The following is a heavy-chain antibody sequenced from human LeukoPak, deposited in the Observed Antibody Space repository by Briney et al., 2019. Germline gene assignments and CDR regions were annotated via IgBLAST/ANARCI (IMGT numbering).Heavy chain of an antibody. CDR3: ASVPPPRGYTYYYYGMDV. D-gene: IGHD2-2*02. CDR1: GGTFSSYA. CDR2: IIPIFGTA. J-gene: IGHJ6*02. Sequence: GASVKVSCKASGGTFSSYAISWARQAPGQGLEWMGGIIPIFGTANYAQKFQGRVTITADESTSTAYMELSSLRSEDTAVYYCASVPPPRGYTYYYYGMDVWGQGTTVTVSS. V-gene: IGHV1-69*13.